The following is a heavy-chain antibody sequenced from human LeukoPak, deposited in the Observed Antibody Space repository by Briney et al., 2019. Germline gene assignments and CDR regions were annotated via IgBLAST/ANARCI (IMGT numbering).Heavy chain of an antibody. J-gene: IGHJ4*02. CDR1: GGTFSSYA. Sequence: SVKVSCKASGGTFSSYAISWVRQAPGQGLEWMGGIIPIFGTASYAQKFQGRVTITADESTSTAYMELSSLRSEDTAVYYCARKGSYSSSWYDSFDYWGQGTLVTVSS. CDR2: IIPIFGTA. D-gene: IGHD6-13*01. CDR3: ARKGSYSSSWYDSFDY. V-gene: IGHV1-69*13.